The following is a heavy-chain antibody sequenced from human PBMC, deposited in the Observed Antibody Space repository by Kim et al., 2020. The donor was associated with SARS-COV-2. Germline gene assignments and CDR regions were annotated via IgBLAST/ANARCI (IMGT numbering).Heavy chain of an antibody. J-gene: IGHJ6*02. V-gene: IGHV3-23*01. CDR3: AKGEAARPTLIWYYYYGMDV. D-gene: IGHD6-6*01. Sequence: RFTISRDNSKNTLYLQMNSLRAEDTAVYYCAKGEAARPTLIWYYYYGMDVWGQGTTVTVSS.